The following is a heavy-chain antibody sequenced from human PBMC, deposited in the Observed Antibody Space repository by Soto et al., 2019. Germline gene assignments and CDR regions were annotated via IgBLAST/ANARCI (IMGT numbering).Heavy chain of an antibody. J-gene: IGHJ3*02. CDR1: GYHFPICG. V-gene: IGHV1-69*13. Sequence: AEQVSLTDSGYHFPICGSNLGCQAPGQGLEWMGXTTPXXXTXNXAXKXXXXVTITADESTSTAYMELSSLRSEDTALYYCARDFRTTVSFDAFDIWGQGTMVT. D-gene: IGHD4-17*01. CDR2: TTPXXXTX. CDR3: ARDFRTTVSFDAFDI.